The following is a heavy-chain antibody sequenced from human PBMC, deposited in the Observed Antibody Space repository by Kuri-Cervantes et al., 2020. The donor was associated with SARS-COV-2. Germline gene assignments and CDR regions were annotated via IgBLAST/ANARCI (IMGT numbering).Heavy chain of an antibody. Sequence: GGSLRLSCKASGGTFSSYAISWVRQAPGQGLEWMGRIIPIFGTANYAQKFQGRVTITADESTSTAYMELSSLRSEDTAVYYCARVGYSSGRHDYWGQGTLVTVSS. J-gene: IGHJ4*02. D-gene: IGHD5-18*01. CDR1: GGTFSSYA. CDR3: ARVGYSSGRHDY. CDR2: IIPIFGTA. V-gene: IGHV1-69*15.